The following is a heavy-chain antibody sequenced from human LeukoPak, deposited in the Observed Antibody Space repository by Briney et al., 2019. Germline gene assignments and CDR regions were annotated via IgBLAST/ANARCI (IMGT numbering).Heavy chain of an antibody. CDR3: ARDGCSGGSCFRGWFDP. CDR2: MNPNSGNT. CDR1: GYTFTSYD. D-gene: IGHD2-15*01. J-gene: IGHJ5*02. Sequence: VASVKVSCKASGYTFTSYDINWVRQATGQGLEWMGWMNPNSGNTGYAQKFQGRVTMTRNTSISTAYMELSSLRSEDTAVYYCARDGCSGGSCFRGWFDPWGQGTLVTVSS. V-gene: IGHV1-8*01.